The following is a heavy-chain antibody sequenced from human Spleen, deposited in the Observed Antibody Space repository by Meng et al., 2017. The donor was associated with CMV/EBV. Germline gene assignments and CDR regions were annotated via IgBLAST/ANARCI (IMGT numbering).Heavy chain of an antibody. Sequence: GSAMPWVRQASGEGLEWVGRIRSKGNNYATAYAASVKGRFIISRDDSKTTAYLQMNSLKTEDTAVYYCTRHEDYYDSSGYHKRRFDYWGRGNLVTVSS. CDR3: TRHEDYYDSSGYHKRRFDY. J-gene: IGHJ4*02. D-gene: IGHD3-22*01. V-gene: IGHV3-73*01. CDR2: IRSKGNNYAT. CDR1: GSA.